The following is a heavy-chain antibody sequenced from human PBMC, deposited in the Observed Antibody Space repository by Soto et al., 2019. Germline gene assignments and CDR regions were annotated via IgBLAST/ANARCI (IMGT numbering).Heavy chain of an antibody. D-gene: IGHD6-25*01. V-gene: IGHV4-59*01. CDR2: IYYSGST. Sequence: SETLSLTCVVSGGSLSSYYWSWIRQPPGKGLEWIGYIYYSGSTNYNPSLKSRVTISVDTSKNQFSLKLSSVTAADTAVYYCARPHGGSSGWDNWCDPWGQGTLVTVS. J-gene: IGHJ5*02. CDR3: ARPHGGSSGWDNWCDP. CDR1: GGSLSSYY.